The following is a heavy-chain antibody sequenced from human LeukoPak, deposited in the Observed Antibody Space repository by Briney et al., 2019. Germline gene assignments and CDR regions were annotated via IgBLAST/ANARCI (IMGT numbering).Heavy chain of an antibody. CDR2: ISGDGSRI. CDR3: ARAYSAYWYSAY. D-gene: IGHD1-26*01. V-gene: IGHV3-30*04. CDR1: GFTFSNYA. Sequence: GESLRPSCAASGFTFSNYAMHWVRQAPGKGPEWVAVISGDGSRIHHADSVKGRFTISRDNSKNTLYLQMNSLRTEDTAVYYCARAYSAYWYSAYWGQGALVTVSS. J-gene: IGHJ4*02.